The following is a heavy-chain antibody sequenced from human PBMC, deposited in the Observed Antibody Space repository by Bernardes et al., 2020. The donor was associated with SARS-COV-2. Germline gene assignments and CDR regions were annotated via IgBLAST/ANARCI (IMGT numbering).Heavy chain of an antibody. J-gene: IGHJ6*02. CDR3: ARHVYSYDITGGMDV. V-gene: IGHV4-39*01. D-gene: IGHD3-9*01. CDR2: RYRDGRT. CDR1: GDSIRTSDYY. Sequence: SETLARTCSVSGDSIRTSDYYWGWIRRPKGKGLEWIGSRYRDGRTYYDPSLKSRVTISADTSKNQFSLKLTSVTSTDTAVYFCARHVYSYDITGGMDVWGQGTTVTVSS.